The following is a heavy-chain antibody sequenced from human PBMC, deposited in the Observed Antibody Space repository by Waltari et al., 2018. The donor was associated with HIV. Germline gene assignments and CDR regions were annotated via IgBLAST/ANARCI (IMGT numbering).Heavy chain of an antibody. CDR1: GFTFSSYG. CDR3: ARWGSMAAAELDY. CDR2: IWNDGSNK. V-gene: IGHV3-33*01. D-gene: IGHD6-13*01. J-gene: IGHJ4*02. Sequence: QVQLVESGGGVVEPGRSLRLSCAVSGFTFSSYGMHWVRQAPGEGLEWLTVIWNDGSNKYYADSVKGRFTISRDNSKNTLFLQMNSLRAEDTAVYYCARWGSMAAAELDYWGQGTLVTVSS.